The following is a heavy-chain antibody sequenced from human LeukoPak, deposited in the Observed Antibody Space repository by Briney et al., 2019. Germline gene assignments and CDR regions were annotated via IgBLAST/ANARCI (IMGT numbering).Heavy chain of an antibody. J-gene: IGHJ4*02. D-gene: IGHD4-17*01. Sequence: GGSLRLSCAASGFIFSSYAMNWVRQAPGKGLEWVSSISSSSSFIYYADSVKGRFTISRDNVKNSLYLQMNSLRVEDTAVYYCARALTTTVTGLDFWGQGTLVTVSS. CDR1: GFIFSSYA. CDR2: ISSSSSFI. CDR3: ARALTTTVTGLDF. V-gene: IGHV3-21*01.